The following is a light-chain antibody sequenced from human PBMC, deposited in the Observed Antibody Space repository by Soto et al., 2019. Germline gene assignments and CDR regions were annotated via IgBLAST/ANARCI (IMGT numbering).Light chain of an antibody. CDR2: AAS. CDR3: QQYHTDWT. V-gene: IGKV1-5*01. CDR1: ESIDNW. J-gene: IGKJ1*01. Sequence: DIQMTQSPSTLSASAGDTVTITCRASESIDNWLAWYQQKPGKAPKLLLFAASTLVGGVPSRFSGRGSGTEFTLPISSLQADDFATYYCQQYHTDWTFGQGTKVEIK.